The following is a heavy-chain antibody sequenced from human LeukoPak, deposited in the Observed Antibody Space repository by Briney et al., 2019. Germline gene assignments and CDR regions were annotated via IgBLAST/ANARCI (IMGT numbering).Heavy chain of an antibody. J-gene: IGHJ4*02. CDR1: GFTFSSYW. CDR3: ARGLSGYFDY. V-gene: IGHV3-74*01. D-gene: IGHD3-10*01. CDR2: INSDGSST. Sequence: GGSLRLSCAASGFTFSSYWMHWVRQAPGKGLAWVSRINSDGSSTSYADSVNGRFTISRDNAKNTLYRQMNSLRAEDTSVYYCARGLSGYFDYWGQGTLVTVSS.